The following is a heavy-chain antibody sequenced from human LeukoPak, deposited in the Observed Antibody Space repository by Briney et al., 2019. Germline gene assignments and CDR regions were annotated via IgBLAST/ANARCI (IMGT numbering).Heavy chain of an antibody. D-gene: IGHD1-26*01. Sequence: GGSLRLSCAASGFTFSDYAMTWVRQAPGKGREWVATISGSGVMTYYADSVKGRFTVSGDNSKNTLYLQMSSLTAADTAVYYCAKDRSIGTYYTFDHWGQGTLVTVSS. CDR3: AKDRSIGTYYTFDH. J-gene: IGHJ4*02. CDR2: ISGSGVMT. V-gene: IGHV3-23*01. CDR1: GFTFSDYA.